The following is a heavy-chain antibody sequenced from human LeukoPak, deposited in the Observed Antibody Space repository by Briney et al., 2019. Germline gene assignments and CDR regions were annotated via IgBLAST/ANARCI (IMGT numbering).Heavy chain of an antibody. V-gene: IGHV3-23*01. CDR1: GFTVSANF. CDR2: ISGSSGTT. CDR3: AGVWGPSSAWPWAFEY. D-gene: IGHD6-13*01. J-gene: IGHJ4*02. Sequence: PGGSLRLSCAASGFTVSANFMSWVRQTPGKGPEWVSAISGSSGTTYYADSVKGRFTISRDNSKNTLYLQMTGLRAEDTALYYCAGVWGPSSAWPWAFEYWGQGTLVTVSS.